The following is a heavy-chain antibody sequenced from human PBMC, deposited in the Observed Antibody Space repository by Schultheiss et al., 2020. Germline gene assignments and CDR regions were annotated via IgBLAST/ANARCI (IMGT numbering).Heavy chain of an antibody. CDR1: GFTFSSYS. CDR2: ISSSSSYI. Sequence: ESLKISCAASGFTFSSYSMNWVRQAPGKGLEWVSSISSSSSYIYYADSVKGRFTISRDNAKNSLYLQMNSLRAEDTAVYYCARDFDSSGFDYWGQGTLVTVSS. V-gene: IGHV3-21*01. D-gene: IGHD6-19*01. J-gene: IGHJ4*02. CDR3: ARDFDSSGFDY.